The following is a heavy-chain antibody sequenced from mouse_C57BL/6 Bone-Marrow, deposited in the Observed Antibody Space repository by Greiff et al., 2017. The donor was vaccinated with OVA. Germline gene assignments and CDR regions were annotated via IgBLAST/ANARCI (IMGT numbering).Heavy chain of an antibody. J-gene: IGHJ4*01. D-gene: IGHD1-1*01. CDR3: ARPVVANAMDY. V-gene: IGHV5-6*01. Sequence: EVKLVESGGDLVKPGGSLKLSCAASGFTFSSYGMSWVRQTPDKRLEWVATISSGGSYTYYPASVKGRFTISRDNAKNTLYLQMSSLKSEDTAMYYCARPVVANAMDYWGQGTSVTVSS. CDR2: ISSGGSYT. CDR1: GFTFSSYG.